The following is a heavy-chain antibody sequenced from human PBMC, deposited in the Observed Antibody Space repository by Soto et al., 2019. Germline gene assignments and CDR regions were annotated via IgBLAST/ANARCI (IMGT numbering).Heavy chain of an antibody. CDR3: ARSDGRY. J-gene: IGHJ4*02. V-gene: IGHV4-59*01. CDR2: IYYSGST. Sequence: SETLSLTCTVSGGSISSYYWSRIRQPPGKGLEWIGYIYYSGSTNYNPSLKSRVTISLDTSKNQFSLKLSSVTAADTAVYYCARSDGRYWGQGTLVTVSS. CDR1: GGSISSYY.